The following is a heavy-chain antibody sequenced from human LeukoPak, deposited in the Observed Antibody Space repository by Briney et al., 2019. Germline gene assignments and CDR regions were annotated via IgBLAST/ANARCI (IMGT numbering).Heavy chain of an antibody. D-gene: IGHD3-22*01. CDR3: ARDGYYYDGSFEY. J-gene: IGHJ4*02. V-gene: IGHV4-38-2*02. Sequence: PSETLSLTCALSGYSLSSGYLWAWIRQPPGKGLEWIGSISYSGRSYSKPSLKSRVIISVDTSNNQFSLKLTSVTAADTATYYCARDGYYYDGSFEYWGQGIRVAVSS. CDR2: ISYSGRS. CDR1: GYSLSSGYL.